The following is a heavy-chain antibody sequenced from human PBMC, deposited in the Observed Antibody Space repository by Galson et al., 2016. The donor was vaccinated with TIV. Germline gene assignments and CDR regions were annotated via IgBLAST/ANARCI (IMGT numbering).Heavy chain of an antibody. CDR2: INPNSGGT. V-gene: IGHV1-2*04. Sequence: SVKVSCKASGYTFTGYYIHWVRQAPGQGLEWMGWINPNSGGTNYSQKFQGWVTMTRDTSISTVFMELSSLIYDDTAVFYCARERHMDYWGQGTLVTVSS. CDR1: GYTFTGYY. J-gene: IGHJ4*02. CDR3: ARERHMDY.